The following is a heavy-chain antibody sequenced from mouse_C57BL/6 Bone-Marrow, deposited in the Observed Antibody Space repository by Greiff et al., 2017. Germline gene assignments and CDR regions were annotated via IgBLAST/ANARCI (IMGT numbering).Heavy chain of an antibody. J-gene: IGHJ2*01. D-gene: IGHD3-2*02. V-gene: IGHV1-42*01. CDR1: GYSFTGYY. CDR2: LNPSTGGT. CDR3: ARRRQLRPFAY. Sequence: VQLQQSGPELVKPGASVKISCKASGYSFTGYYMNWVKQSPEPSLEWIGELNPSTGGTTYNQKFKAKATLTVDKSSSTAYMQLKSLTSEDSAVYYCARRRQLRPFAYWGQGTTLTVSS.